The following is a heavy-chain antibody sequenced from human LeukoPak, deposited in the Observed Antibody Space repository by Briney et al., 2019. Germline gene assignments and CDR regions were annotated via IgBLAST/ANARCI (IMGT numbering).Heavy chain of an antibody. Sequence: SETLSLTCTVSGGSISSYYWSWIRQPPGKGLEWIGYIYYSGSTYYDPSLKSRVTISVDTSKNQFSLKLSSVTAADTAVYYCARARPDYYDSSGYYSGYYFDYWGQGTLVTVSS. CDR2: IYYSGST. CDR1: GGSISSYY. V-gene: IGHV4-30-4*01. J-gene: IGHJ4*02. D-gene: IGHD3-22*01. CDR3: ARARPDYYDSSGYYSGYYFDY.